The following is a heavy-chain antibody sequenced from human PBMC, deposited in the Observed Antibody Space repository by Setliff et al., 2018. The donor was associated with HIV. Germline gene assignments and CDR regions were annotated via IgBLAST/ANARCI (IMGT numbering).Heavy chain of an antibody. D-gene: IGHD3-22*01. J-gene: IGHJ4*02. Sequence: GESLKISCIASGFSFNNYYMSWVRQAPGKGLEWVANINSDGSNKYYADSVKGRFTISRDNSKNTLYLQMNSLRAEDTAVYYCAKDRYYDSSGSPFDYWGQGTLVTVSS. CDR1: GFSFNNYY. V-gene: IGHV3-30*02. CDR2: INSDGSNK. CDR3: AKDRYYDSSGSPFDY.